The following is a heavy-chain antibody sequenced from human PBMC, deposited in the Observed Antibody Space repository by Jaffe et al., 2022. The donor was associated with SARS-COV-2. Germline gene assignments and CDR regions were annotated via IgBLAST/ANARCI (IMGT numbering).Heavy chain of an antibody. CDR1: GGSISSGSYY. CDR2: IYTSGST. D-gene: IGHD3-22*01. Sequence: QVQLQESGPGLVKPSQTLSLTCTVSGGSISSGSYYWSWIRQPAGKGLEWIGRIYTSGSTNYNPSLKSRVTISVDTSKNQFSLKLSSVTAADTAVYYCARDRGGDYYDSSGYYYSRIYYYGMDVWGQGTTVTVSS. CDR3: ARDRGGDYYDSSGYYYSRIYYYGMDV. J-gene: IGHJ6*02. V-gene: IGHV4-61*02.